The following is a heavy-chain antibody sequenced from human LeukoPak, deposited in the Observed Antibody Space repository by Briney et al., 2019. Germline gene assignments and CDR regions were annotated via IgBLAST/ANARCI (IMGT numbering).Heavy chain of an antibody. D-gene: IGHD2-21*01. J-gene: IGHJ6*03. CDR3: ARAIQHYYYYYMDV. Sequence: SETLSLTCTVSGGSISSSSYYWGWIRQPPGRGLEGFGSIYYSGSTYYNPSLKSRVTISVDTSKNQFSLKLSSVTAADTAVYYCARAIQHYYYYYMDVWGKGTTVTVSS. CDR2: IYYSGST. V-gene: IGHV4-39*01. CDR1: GGSISSSSYY.